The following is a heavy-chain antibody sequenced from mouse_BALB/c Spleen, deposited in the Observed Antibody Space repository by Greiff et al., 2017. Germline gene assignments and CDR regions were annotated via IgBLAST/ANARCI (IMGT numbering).Heavy chain of an antibody. CDR1: GYTFSSYW. D-gene: IGHD1-1*01. CDR2: ILPGSGST. CDR3: APYYGSSNWYFDV. J-gene: IGHJ1*01. Sequence: VQLQQSGAELMKPGASVKISCKATGYTFSSYWIEWVKQRPGHGLEWIGEILPGSGSTNYNEKFKGKATFTADTSSNTAYMQLSSLTSEDSAVYYCAPYYGSSNWYFDVWGAGTTVTVSS. V-gene: IGHV1-9*01.